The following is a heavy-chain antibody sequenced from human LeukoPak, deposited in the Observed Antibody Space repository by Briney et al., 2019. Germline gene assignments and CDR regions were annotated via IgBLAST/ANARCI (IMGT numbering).Heavy chain of an antibody. CDR2: IYTRGSA. D-gene: IGHD3-10*01. CDR1: GDSLSSGTYY. V-gene: IGHV4-31*03. Sequence: AQSLSLTCTVSGDSLSSGTYYWSWARQHPGKGLEWIGYIYTRGSAYYNPSLTSRVTISVDTSKNQFSLKLASVTAADTAVYYCARGVYGSEKGGLDSWGQGTLVTVSS. J-gene: IGHJ4*02. CDR3: ARGVYGSEKGGLDS.